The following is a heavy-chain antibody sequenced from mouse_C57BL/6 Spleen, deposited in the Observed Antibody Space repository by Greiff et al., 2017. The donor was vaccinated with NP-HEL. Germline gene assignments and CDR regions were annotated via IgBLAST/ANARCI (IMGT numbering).Heavy chain of an antibody. CDR2: IDPSDSYT. D-gene: IGHD3-2*02. V-gene: IGHV1-59*01. J-gene: IGHJ3*01. Sequence: QVQLQQPGAELVRPGTSVKLSCKASGYTFTSYWMHWVKQRPGQGLEWIGVIDPSDSYTNYNQKFKGKATLTVDTSSSTAYMQLSSLTSEDSAVYYCARADDSSGSLLAYWGQGTLVTVSA. CDR3: ARADDSSGSLLAY. CDR1: GYTFTSYW.